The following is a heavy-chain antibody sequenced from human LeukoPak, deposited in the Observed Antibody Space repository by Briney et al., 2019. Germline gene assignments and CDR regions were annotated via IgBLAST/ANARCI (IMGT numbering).Heavy chain of an antibody. CDR2: ISGSGGST. CDR3: AKDPYYYDSSGYYRYYFDY. J-gene: IGHJ4*02. CDR1: GFTFSSYD. Sequence: SGGSLRLSCAASGFTFSSYDMSWVRQAPGKGLEWVPAISGSGGSTYYADSVNGRFTISRDNSKNTLYLQMNSLRAEDTAVYYCAKDPYYYDSSGYYRYYFDYWGQGTLVTVSS. D-gene: IGHD3-22*01. V-gene: IGHV3-23*01.